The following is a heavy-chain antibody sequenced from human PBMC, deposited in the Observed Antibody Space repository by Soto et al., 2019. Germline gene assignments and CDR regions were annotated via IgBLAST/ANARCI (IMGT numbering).Heavy chain of an antibody. CDR1: GFTFSSFE. Sequence: QPGGSLRLSCAASGFTFSSFEMNWFRQAPGKGLEWVSYINSGGTNRYYADSVKGRFTISRDNAKNSLDLQMTNLRAEDTAVYYCARASQMVINPYYYPMDVWGQGTTVTVSS. CDR2: INSGGTNR. CDR3: ARASQMVINPYYYPMDV. D-gene: IGHD3-22*01. V-gene: IGHV3-48*03. J-gene: IGHJ6*02.